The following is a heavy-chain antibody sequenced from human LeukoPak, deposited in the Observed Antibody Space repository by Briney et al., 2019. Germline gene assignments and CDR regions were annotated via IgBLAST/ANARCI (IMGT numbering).Heavy chain of an antibody. CDR3: ARGASGYSGYDYSNP. CDR2: IYYSGST. J-gene: IGHJ5*02. D-gene: IGHD5-12*01. CDR1: GGSISSYY. Sequence: SETLSLTCTVSGGSISSYYWSWIRQPPGKRREWIGYIYYSGSTNYNPSLKSRVTISVDTSKNQFSLKLSSVTAADTAVYYCARGASGYSGYDYSNPWGQGTLVTVSS. V-gene: IGHV4-59*01.